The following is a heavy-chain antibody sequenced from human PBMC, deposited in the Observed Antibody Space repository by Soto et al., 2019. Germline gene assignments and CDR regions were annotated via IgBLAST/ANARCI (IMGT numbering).Heavy chain of an antibody. CDR2: INHSGST. V-gene: IGHV4-34*01. J-gene: IGHJ5*02. Sequence: SETLSLTCAVYGGSFSGYYWSWIRQPPGKGLEWIGEINHSGSTNYNPSLKSRVTISVDTSKNQFSLKLSSVTAADTAVYYCARAGAVADPTGEDWFDPWGQGTLVTVSS. CDR1: GGSFSGYY. D-gene: IGHD6-19*01. CDR3: ARAGAVADPTGEDWFDP.